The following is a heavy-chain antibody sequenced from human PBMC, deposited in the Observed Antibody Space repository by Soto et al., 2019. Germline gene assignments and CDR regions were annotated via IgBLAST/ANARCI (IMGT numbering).Heavy chain of an antibody. J-gene: IGHJ6*02. V-gene: IGHV4-4*02. CDR3: ARRVGYCSSTSCYRYYYYGMDV. CDR1: GGSISSSNW. D-gene: IGHD2-2*02. Sequence: SETLSLTCAVSGGSISSSNWWSWVRQPPGKGLEWIGEIYHSGSTNYNPSLKSRVTISVDKSKNQFSLKLSSVTAADTAVYYCARRVGYCSSTSCYRYYYYGMDVWGQGTTVTISS. CDR2: IYHSGST.